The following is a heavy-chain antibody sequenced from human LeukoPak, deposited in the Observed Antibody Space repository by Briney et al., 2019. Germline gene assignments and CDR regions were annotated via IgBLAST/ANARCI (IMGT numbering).Heavy chain of an antibody. CDR2: IYYSGST. V-gene: IGHV4-59*12. D-gene: IGHD1-1*01. CDR1: GGSISSYY. Sequence: SETLSLTCTVSGGSISSYYWSWIRQPPGKGLEWIGYIYYSGSTNYNPSLKSRVTISVDTSKNQFSLKLSSVTAADTAVYYCARLLSNDNLTYYYYYYMDVWGKGTTVTVSS. CDR3: ARLLSNDNLTYYYYYYMDV. J-gene: IGHJ6*03.